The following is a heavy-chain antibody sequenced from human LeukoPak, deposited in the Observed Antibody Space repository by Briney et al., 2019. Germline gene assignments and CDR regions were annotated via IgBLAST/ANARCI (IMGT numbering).Heavy chain of an antibody. CDR2: ISSSSSYI. D-gene: IGHD5-18*01. CDR3: ARERGYSYGYSDY. V-gene: IGHV3-21*01. J-gene: IGHJ4*02. Sequence: GGSLRLSCAASGFTFSSYSMNWVRQAPGKGLEWVSSISSSSSYIYYADSVKGRFTISRDNAKNSLYLQMNSLRAEDTAVYYCARERGYSYGYSDYWGQGTLVTVSS. CDR1: GFTFSSYS.